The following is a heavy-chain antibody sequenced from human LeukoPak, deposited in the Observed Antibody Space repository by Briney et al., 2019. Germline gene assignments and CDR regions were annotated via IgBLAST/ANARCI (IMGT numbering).Heavy chain of an antibody. CDR2: ISWDGGST. D-gene: IGHD1-26*01. CDR1: GFTFDDYA. J-gene: IGHJ4*02. V-gene: IGHV3-43D*03. CDR3: AKDSGSYRYYFDY. Sequence: GGSLRLSCAASGFTFDDYAMHLVRQAPGKGLEWVSLISWDGGSTYYADSVKGRFTISRDNSKNSLYLQMNSLRAEDTALYYCAKDSGSYRYYFDYWGQGTLVTVSS.